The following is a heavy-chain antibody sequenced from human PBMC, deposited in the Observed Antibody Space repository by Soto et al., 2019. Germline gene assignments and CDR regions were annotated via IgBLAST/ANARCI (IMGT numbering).Heavy chain of an antibody. CDR3: ARDRYYDGSGHEGAFDI. CDR2: IYYSGST. D-gene: IGHD3-22*01. CDR1: GCSISSGDYY. V-gene: IGHV4-30-4*01. J-gene: IGHJ3*02. Sequence: SETLSLTCTVSGCSISSGDYYWSWIRQPPGKGLEWIAYIYYSGSTYYNPSLKSRVTISVATSKNQFSLKLSSVTAADTAVYYCARDRYYDGSGHEGAFDIWGQGTMVTVSS.